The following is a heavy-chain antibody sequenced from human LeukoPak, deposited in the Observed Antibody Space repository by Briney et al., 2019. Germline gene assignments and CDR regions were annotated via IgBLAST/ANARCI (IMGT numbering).Heavy chain of an antibody. J-gene: IGHJ6*02. CDR1: GFTFSTYA. CDR2: ISGSGGST. Sequence: GGSLRLSCAASGFTFSTYAMNWVRQAPGKGLGWVSAISGSGGSTYYADSVKGRFTISRDNSKNTLYLQMNSLRAEDTAVYYCGDYYGMDVWGQGTTVTVSS. V-gene: IGHV3-23*01. CDR3: GDYYGMDV.